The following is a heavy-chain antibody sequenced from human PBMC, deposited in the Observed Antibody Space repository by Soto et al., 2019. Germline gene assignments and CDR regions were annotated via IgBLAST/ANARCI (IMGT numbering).Heavy chain of an antibody. CDR3: AKRGTTVTTSLWY. CDR2: IYSGGVT. CDR1: GFTVSNNY. V-gene: IGHV3-66*01. J-gene: IGHJ4*02. Sequence: EVQLVESGGGLVQPGGSLRLSCAASGFTVSNNYMCWVRQAPGKGLEWVSLIYSGGVTHYADSVRGRFTISRDNSRSTLYRQMNSLRADDTAVYYCAKRGTTVTTSLWYWGQGTLVTVSS. D-gene: IGHD4-17*01.